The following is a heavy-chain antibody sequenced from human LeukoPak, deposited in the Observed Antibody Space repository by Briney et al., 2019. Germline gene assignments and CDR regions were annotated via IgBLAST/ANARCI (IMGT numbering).Heavy chain of an antibody. CDR3: ARGARYGDYIGGSNY. CDR2: VTSSGGHM. Sequence: GGSLRLSCAASGFIFSDYYMTWIRQAPGKGLEWVSYVTSSGGHMYYADSAKGRFTISRDNAKNSLDLQMNSLRAEDTAVYYCARGARYGDYIGGSNYWGQGALVTVSS. J-gene: IGHJ4*02. CDR1: GFIFSDYY. D-gene: IGHD4-17*01. V-gene: IGHV3-11*04.